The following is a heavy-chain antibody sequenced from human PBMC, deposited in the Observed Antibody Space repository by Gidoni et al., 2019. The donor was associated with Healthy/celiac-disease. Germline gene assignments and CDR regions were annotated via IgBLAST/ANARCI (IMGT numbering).Heavy chain of an antibody. J-gene: IGHJ4*02. D-gene: IGHD2-2*01. CDR3: AKDIVGAVVVPAEGY. V-gene: IGHV3-23*01. Sequence: GLEWVSAISGSGGSTYYADSVKGRFTISRDNSKNTLYLQMNSLRAEDTAVYYCAKDIVGAVVVPAEGYWDQGTLVTVSS. CDR2: ISGSGGST.